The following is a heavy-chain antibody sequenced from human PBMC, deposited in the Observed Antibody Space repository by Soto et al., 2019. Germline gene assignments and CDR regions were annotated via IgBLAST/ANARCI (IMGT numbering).Heavy chain of an antibody. CDR3: AKGSHPSSYYGSGNFDY. D-gene: IGHD3-10*01. Sequence: PGGSLRLSCAASGFTFDDYAMHWVRQAPGKGLEWVSGISWNSGSIGYADSVKGRFTISRDNAKNSLYLQMNSLRAEDTALYYCAKGSHPSSYYGSGNFDYWGQGTLVTVSS. J-gene: IGHJ4*02. CDR1: GFTFDDYA. V-gene: IGHV3-9*01. CDR2: ISWNSGSI.